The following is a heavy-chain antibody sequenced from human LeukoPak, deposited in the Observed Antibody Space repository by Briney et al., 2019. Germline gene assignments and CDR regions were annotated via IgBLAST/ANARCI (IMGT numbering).Heavy chain of an antibody. V-gene: IGHV3-30*18. D-gene: IGHD6-13*01. Sequence: GGSLRLSCAASGFTFSSYGMHWVRQAPGKGLEWVAVISYDGSNKYYADSVRGRFTISRDNSKNTLYLQMNSLRAEDTAVYYCAKGGAAASYYYYGMDVWGQGTTVTVSS. CDR2: ISYDGSNK. CDR1: GFTFSSYG. CDR3: AKGGAAASYYYYGMDV. J-gene: IGHJ6*02.